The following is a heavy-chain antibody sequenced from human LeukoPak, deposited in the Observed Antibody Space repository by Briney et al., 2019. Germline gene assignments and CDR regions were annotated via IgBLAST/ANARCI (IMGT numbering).Heavy chain of an antibody. Sequence: ASVKVSCKASGGTFSSYTISWVRQAPGQGLEWMGWINPNSGGTNYAQKFQGRVTMTRDTSISTAYMELSRLRSDDTAVYYCAREVPVGAFHMDYWGQGTLVTVSS. V-gene: IGHV1-2*02. CDR3: AREVPVGAFHMDY. CDR2: INPNSGGT. J-gene: IGHJ4*02. CDR1: GGTFSSYT. D-gene: IGHD1-26*01.